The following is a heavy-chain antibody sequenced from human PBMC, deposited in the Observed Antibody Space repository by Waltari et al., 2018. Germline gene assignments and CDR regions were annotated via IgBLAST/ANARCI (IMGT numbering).Heavy chain of an antibody. D-gene: IGHD1-26*01. V-gene: IGHV1-69*13. CDR3: ARDIRWESPPDAFDI. CDR2: IIPIFGTA. Sequence: QVQLVQSGAEVKKPGSSVKVSCTASGGTFSSYAIRWVRQAPGQGLEWMGGIIPIFGTANYAQKFQGRVTITADESTSTAYMELSSLRSEDTAVYYCARDIRWESPPDAFDIWGQGTMVTVSS. J-gene: IGHJ3*02. CDR1: GGTFSSYA.